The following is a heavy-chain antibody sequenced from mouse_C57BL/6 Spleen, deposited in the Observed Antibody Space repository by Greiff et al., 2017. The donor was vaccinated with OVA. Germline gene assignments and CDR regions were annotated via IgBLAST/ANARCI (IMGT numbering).Heavy chain of an antibody. Sequence: QVQLQQSGAELARPGASVKLSCKASGYTFTSYGISWVKQRTGQGLEWIGEIYPRSGNTYYNEKFKGKATLTADKSSSTAYMELRSLTSEDSAVYFCARSGGSSYVYAMDYWGQGTSVTVSS. CDR3: ARSGGSSYVYAMDY. CDR1: GYTFTSYG. CDR2: IYPRSGNT. V-gene: IGHV1-81*01. J-gene: IGHJ4*01. D-gene: IGHD1-1*01.